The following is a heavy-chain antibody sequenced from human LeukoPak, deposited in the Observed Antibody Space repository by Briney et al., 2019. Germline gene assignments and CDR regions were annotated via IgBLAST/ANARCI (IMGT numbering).Heavy chain of an antibody. CDR1: GGSFSGYY. CDR2: INHSGST. CDR3: ARRALTSYMDV. J-gene: IGHJ6*03. V-gene: IGHV4-34*01. Sequence: SETLSLTCAVYGGSFSGYYWSWIRQPPGKGLEWIGEINHSGSTNYNPSLKSRVTISVDTSKNQFSLKLSSVTAADTAVYYCARRALTSYMDVWGKGTTVTVSS.